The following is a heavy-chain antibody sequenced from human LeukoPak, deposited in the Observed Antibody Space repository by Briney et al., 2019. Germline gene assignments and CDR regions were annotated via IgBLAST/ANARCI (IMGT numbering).Heavy chain of an antibody. J-gene: IGHJ5*02. CDR2: ISAYNGNT. V-gene: IGHV1-18*01. CDR3: ARDQGYCSSTSCYPDWFDP. CDR1: GYTFTGYY. D-gene: IGHD2-2*01. Sequence: ASVKVSCRASGYTFTGYYMHWVRQAPGQGLEWMGWISAYNGNTNYAQKLQDRVTMTTDTSTSTAYMELRSLRSDDTAVYYCARDQGYCSSTSCYPDWFDPWGQGTLVTVSS.